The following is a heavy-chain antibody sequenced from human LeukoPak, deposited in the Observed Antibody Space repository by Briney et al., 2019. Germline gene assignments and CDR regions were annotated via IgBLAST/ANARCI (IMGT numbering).Heavy chain of an antibody. V-gene: IGHV3-33*06. CDR3: AKDRDSSGWFDY. Sequence: GGSLRLSCAASGFTFSSYGMHWVRQAPGKGLEWVAVIWYDGSNKYYADSVKGRFTISRDNSKNTLYLQMNSLRAEDTAVYYCAKDRDSSGWFDYWGQGTLVTVSS. J-gene: IGHJ4*02. D-gene: IGHD6-19*01. CDR1: GFTFSSYG. CDR2: IWYDGSNK.